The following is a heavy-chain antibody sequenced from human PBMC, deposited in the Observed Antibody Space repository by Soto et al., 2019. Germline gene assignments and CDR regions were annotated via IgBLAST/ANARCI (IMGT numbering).Heavy chain of an antibody. J-gene: IGHJ6*03. CDR3: AREVGIAVAGTLIYRYYYMDV. D-gene: IGHD6-19*01. CDR2: IYYSGST. Sequence: PSETLSLTCTVSGGSISSSSYYWGWIRQPPGKGLEWIGSIYYSGSTYYNPSLKSRVTISVDTSKNQFSLKLSPVTAADTAVYYCAREVGIAVAGTLIYRYYYMDVWGKGTTVTVSS. CDR1: GGSISSSSYY. V-gene: IGHV4-39*07.